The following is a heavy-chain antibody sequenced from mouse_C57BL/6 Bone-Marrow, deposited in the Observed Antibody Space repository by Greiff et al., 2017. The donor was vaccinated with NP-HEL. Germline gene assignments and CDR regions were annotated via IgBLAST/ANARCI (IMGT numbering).Heavy chain of an antibody. D-gene: IGHD2-5*01. CDR2: IHPNSGST. J-gene: IGHJ3*01. CDR1: GYTFTSYW. V-gene: IGHV1-64*01. CDR3: AREGAYYSNYRFAY. Sequence: VQLQQPGAELVKPGASVKLSCKASGYTFTSYWMHWVKQRPGQGLEWIGMIHPNSGSTNYNEKFKSKATLTVDKSSSTAYMQLSSLTSEDSAVYYGAREGAYYSNYRFAYWGQGTLVTVSA.